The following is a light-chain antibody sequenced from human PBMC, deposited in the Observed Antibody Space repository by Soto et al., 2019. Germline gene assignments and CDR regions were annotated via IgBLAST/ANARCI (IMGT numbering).Light chain of an antibody. Sequence: EIVLTQSTATLSLSPGEKATLSCRASQGLSKYLTWYQQKPGQAPRLLIHDASIRATGIPARFSGSGSGTDFTLTISSLEPEDFAVYYCQQRSNSWTFGQGTKVEIK. J-gene: IGKJ1*01. CDR2: DAS. CDR3: QQRSNSWT. V-gene: IGKV3-11*01. CDR1: QGLSKY.